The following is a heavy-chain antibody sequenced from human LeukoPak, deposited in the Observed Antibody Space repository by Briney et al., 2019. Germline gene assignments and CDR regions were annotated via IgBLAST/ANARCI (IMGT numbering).Heavy chain of an antibody. CDR1: GGSISSYY. V-gene: IGHV4-59*01. J-gene: IGHJ4*02. D-gene: IGHD6-13*01. Sequence: SETLSLTCTVSGGSISSYYWSWIRQPPGKGLEWIGYIYYSGSTNYSPSLKSRVTMSVDTSKNQFSLKLSSVTAADTAVYYCARGGYTSSWPLGYWGQGTLVTVSS. CDR3: ARGGYTSSWPLGY. CDR2: IYYSGST.